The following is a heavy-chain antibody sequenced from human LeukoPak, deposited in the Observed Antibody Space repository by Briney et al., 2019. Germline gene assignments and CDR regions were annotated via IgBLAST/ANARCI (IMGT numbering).Heavy chain of an antibody. CDR2: IYPGDSDT. J-gene: IGHJ3*02. Sequence: GQPLKISCKGSGYSFTNYWIAWVRQMPGKGLEWMGSIYPGDSDTRYSPSFQGQVTISADKSISTAYLQWSSLKASDTAMYYCARLGYCSSTSCYYAREGAFDIRGQGTMVTVSS. D-gene: IGHD2-2*01. CDR3: ARLGYCSSTSCYYAREGAFDI. V-gene: IGHV5-51*01. CDR1: GYSFTNYW.